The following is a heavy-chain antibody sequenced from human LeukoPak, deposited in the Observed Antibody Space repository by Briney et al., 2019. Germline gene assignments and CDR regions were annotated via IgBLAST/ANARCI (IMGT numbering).Heavy chain of an antibody. CDR3: ARDLGTRYYDSSGTDAFDI. CDR1: GFTFSSYW. CDR2: IYYSGST. Sequence: GSLRLSCAASGFTFSSYWMSWVRQPPGKGLEWIGRIYYSGSTNYSPSLKSRVTISVDTSKNQFSLKLSSVTAADTALYYCARDLGTRYYDSSGTDAFDIWGQGTMVTVSS. D-gene: IGHD3-22*01. V-gene: IGHV4-59*01. J-gene: IGHJ3*02.